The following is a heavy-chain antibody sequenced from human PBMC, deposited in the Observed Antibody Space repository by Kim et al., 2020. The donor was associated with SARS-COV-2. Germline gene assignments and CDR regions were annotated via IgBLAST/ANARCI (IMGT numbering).Heavy chain of an antibody. J-gene: IGHJ4*02. CDR2: ISGSGGST. D-gene: IGHD3-22*01. V-gene: IGHV3-23*01. CDR3: ASHTYYYDSSGLLPPPGALYYFDY. CDR1: GFTFSSYA. Sequence: GGSLRLSCAASGFTFSSYAMSWVRQAPGKGLEWVSAISGSGGSTYYADSVKGRFTISRDNSKNTLYLQMNSLRAEDTAVYYCASHTYYYDSSGLLPPPGALYYFDYWGQGTLVTVSS.